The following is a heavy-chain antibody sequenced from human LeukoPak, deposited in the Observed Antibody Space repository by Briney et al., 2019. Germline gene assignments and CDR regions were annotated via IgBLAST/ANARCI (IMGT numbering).Heavy chain of an antibody. D-gene: IGHD3-10*01. CDR3: ARGTHYYGSGSYFDY. V-gene: IGHV3-48*03. CDR2: ISSSGSTV. CDR1: EFTFSSYE. J-gene: IGHJ4*02. Sequence: PGGSLRLSCTVSEFTFSSYEMNWVRQAPGKGLEWVSYISSSGSTVYYADSVKGRFTISRDNAKNSLYLQMNSLRAEDTAVYYCARGTHYYGSGSYFDYWGQGTLVTVSS.